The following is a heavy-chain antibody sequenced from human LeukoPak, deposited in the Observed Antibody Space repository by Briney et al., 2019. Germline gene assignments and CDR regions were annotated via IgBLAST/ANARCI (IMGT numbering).Heavy chain of an antibody. V-gene: IGHV1-18*01. CDR2: INTNNGNT. D-gene: IGHD3-22*01. Sequence: ASLKVSCTASGYSFTNYGISWLRQAPGQGLEWMGRINTNNGNTNYAQKFQGRVTMTTDTSTTTAYMELRSLTSDDTAMYFCARDWPLVITDSWGQGTLVTVSS. J-gene: IGHJ4*02. CDR1: GYSFTNYG. CDR3: ARDWPLVITDS.